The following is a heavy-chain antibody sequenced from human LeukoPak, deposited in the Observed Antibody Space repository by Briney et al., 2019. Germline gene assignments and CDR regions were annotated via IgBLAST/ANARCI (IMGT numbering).Heavy chain of an antibody. CDR2: ISYDGSNK. J-gene: IGHJ4*02. CDR3: ARDLSVGGAAAAFDY. Sequence: GGSLRLSCAVSGCTFSSYAMHWVRQAPGKGLEWVVVISYDGSNKYYADSVKGRFTISRDNSKNTLHLQMNSLRAEDTAVYYCARDLSVGGAAAAFDYWGQGTLVTVSS. V-gene: IGHV3-30-3*01. D-gene: IGHD6-13*01. CDR1: GCTFSSYA.